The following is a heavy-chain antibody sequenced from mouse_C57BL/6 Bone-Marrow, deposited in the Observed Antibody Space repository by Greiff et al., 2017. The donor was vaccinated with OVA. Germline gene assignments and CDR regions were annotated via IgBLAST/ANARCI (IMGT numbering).Heavy chain of an antibody. CDR3: ARGREGFAY. V-gene: IGHV3-6*01. CDR2: ISYDGSN. Sequence: EVKVEESGPGLVKPSQSLSLTCSVTGYSITSGYYWNWIRQFPGNKLEWMGYISYDGSNNYNPSLKNRISITRDTSKNQFFLKLNSVTTEDTATYYCARGREGFAYWGQGTLVTVSA. J-gene: IGHJ3*01. CDR1: GYSITSGYY.